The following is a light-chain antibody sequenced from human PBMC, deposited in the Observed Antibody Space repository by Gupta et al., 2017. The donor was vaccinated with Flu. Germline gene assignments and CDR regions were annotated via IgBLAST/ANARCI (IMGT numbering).Light chain of an antibody. CDR3: EQTYDTPPYT. Sequence: SSMSAAVGDRSTITCRTSKSISSFLNWYQQKPGEAPKLLIYGGSALNSGVPARFGGSGAGTDFTLTISSVQPEDSATYYCEQTYDTPPYTFGQGTKLEIK. V-gene: IGKV1-39*01. CDR1: KSISSF. J-gene: IGKJ2*01. CDR2: GGS.